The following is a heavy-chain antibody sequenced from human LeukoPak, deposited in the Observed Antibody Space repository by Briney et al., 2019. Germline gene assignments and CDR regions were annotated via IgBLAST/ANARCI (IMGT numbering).Heavy chain of an antibody. V-gene: IGHV4-4*07. J-gene: IGHJ5*02. Sequence: SETLSLTCTVSGGSISNYYWSWIRQSAGKGLEWIGRIYTSGSTYYNPSLKSRVTISVDTSKNQFSLKLSSVTAADTAVYYCARDQVGYYDSINWFDPWGQGTLVTVSS. CDR2: IYTSGST. D-gene: IGHD3-3*01. CDR3: ARDQVGYYDSINWFDP. CDR1: GGSISNYY.